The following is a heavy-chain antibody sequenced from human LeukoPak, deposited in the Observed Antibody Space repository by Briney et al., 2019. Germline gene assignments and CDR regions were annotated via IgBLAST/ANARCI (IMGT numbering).Heavy chain of an antibody. CDR3: ARVVHCSSTACFIDY. V-gene: IGHV3-74*01. Sequence: GGSLRLSCAASGFTFSHYWMHWVRQAPGKGLVWVSRIESDGGRTDYADSLKGRFTISRDNAKNTLYLEMNSLRADYTAVYYCARVVHCSSTACFIDYWGQGTLVTVSS. CDR1: GFTFSHYW. J-gene: IGHJ4*02. D-gene: IGHD2-2*01. CDR2: IESDGGRT.